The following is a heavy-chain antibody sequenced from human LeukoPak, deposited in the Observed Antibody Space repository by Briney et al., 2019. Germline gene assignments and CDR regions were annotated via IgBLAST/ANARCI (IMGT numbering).Heavy chain of an antibody. CDR3: VALLRGIGY. CDR1: GFTFSDHC. V-gene: IGHV3-72*01. J-gene: IGHJ4*02. Sequence: GGSLRLSCAVSGFTFSDHCMDWVRQAPGKGLEWIGRSRNEGHSYSTDFAASVRGRAALSRDHSRDSLYLQINSLRTDDTAVYYCVALLRGIGYWGQGILVTVSS. D-gene: IGHD3-10*01. CDR2: SRNEGHSYST.